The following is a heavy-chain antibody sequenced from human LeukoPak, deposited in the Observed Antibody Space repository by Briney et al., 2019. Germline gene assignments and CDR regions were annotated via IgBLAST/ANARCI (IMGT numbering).Heavy chain of an antibody. CDR2: INHSGST. J-gene: IGHJ3*02. D-gene: IGHD3-9*01. CDR1: GGSFSDYY. CDR3: VRAPHYDILNGYAFDI. Sequence: SETLSLTCAVYGGSFSDYYWSWIRQPPGKGLEWIGEINHSGSTNYNPSLKSRVTISVDTSKNQFSLKLNSVTAADTAVYYCVRAPHYDILNGYAFDIWGQGTMVTVSS. V-gene: IGHV4-34*01.